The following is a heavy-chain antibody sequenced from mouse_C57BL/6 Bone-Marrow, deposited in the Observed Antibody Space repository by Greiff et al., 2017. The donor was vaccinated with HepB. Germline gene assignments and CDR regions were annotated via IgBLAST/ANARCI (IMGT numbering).Heavy chain of an antibody. Sequence: VQLVESGAELARPGASVKMSCKASGYTFTSYTMHWVKQRPGQGLEWIGYINPSSGYTKYNQKFKDKATLTADKSSSTAYMQLSSLTSEDSAVYYCARRSGRYFDDWGQGTTLTVSS. J-gene: IGHJ2*01. D-gene: IGHD3-2*02. V-gene: IGHV1-4*01. CDR3: ARRSGRYFDD. CDR1: GYTFTSYT. CDR2: INPSSGYT.